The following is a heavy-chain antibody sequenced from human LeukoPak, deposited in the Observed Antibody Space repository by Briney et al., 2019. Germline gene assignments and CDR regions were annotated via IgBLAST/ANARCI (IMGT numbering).Heavy chain of an antibody. Sequence: GGSLRLSCAASGFTVSSSYMSWVRQAPGKGLEWVSVVYSGGSIYYADSVKGRFTISRDNSKNTLYLQMNSLRAEDTAVYYCARGYGSGGFDYWGQGTLVTVSS. CDR3: ARGYGSGGFDY. D-gene: IGHD3-10*01. CDR1: GFTVSSSY. V-gene: IGHV3-53*01. CDR2: VYSGGSI. J-gene: IGHJ4*02.